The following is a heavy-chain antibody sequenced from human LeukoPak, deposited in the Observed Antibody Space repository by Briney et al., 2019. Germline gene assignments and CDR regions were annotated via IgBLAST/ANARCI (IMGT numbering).Heavy chain of an antibody. V-gene: IGHV4-59*08. Sequence: GSLRLSCAASGFTFSSYAMSWIRQPPGKGLEWIGYIYYSGSTNYNPSLKSRVTISVDTSKNQFSLKLSSVTAADTAVYYCARLRLDSSGWFGVSGWFDPWGQGTLVTVSS. CDR3: ARLRLDSSGWFGVSGWFDP. D-gene: IGHD6-19*01. CDR1: GFTFSSYA. CDR2: IYYSGST. J-gene: IGHJ5*02.